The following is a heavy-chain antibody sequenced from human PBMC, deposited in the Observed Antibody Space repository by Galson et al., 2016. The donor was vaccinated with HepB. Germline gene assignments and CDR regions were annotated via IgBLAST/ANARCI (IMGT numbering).Heavy chain of an antibody. Sequence: SLRLSCAASGFTFSAYDMHWVRQPTGKGLEWVSGIGTLADTYYADSVKGRFTISRENANTFFYLQMNSLRVEDTAVYYCARGQYDFWSGSHYQMDVWGKGTTVIVSS. CDR1: GFTFSAYD. CDR3: ARGQYDFWSGSHYQMDV. V-gene: IGHV3-13*04. CDR2: IGTLADT. D-gene: IGHD3-3*01. J-gene: IGHJ6*03.